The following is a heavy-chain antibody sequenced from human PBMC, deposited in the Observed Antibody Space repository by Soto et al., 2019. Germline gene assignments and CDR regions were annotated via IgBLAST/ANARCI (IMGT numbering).Heavy chain of an antibody. CDR3: ARQVVGLAVTQD. CDR2: FKHSGGT. Sequence: QVHLQQWGAGLLKPSETLSLTCGVYGGAFSDYYWSWIRQSPGKGLERIGEFKHSGGTNYSTSLTGRVTISADTSKKQLYLKLTSVTAADTAVYYCARQVVGLAVTQDWGQGTMVTVSS. D-gene: IGHD6-19*01. CDR1: GGAFSDYY. V-gene: IGHV4-34*01. J-gene: IGHJ4*02.